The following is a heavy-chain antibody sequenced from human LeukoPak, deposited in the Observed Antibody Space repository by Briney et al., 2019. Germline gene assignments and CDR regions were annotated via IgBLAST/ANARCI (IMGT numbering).Heavy chain of an antibody. D-gene: IGHD6-19*01. Sequence: PGGSLRLSCAASGFTFSGYSMNWVRQAPGKGLQWVSSISSSSSYIYYADPVKGRFTVSRDNAKNSLYLQMNSLRAEDTAVYYCAGDYRGWYYFDYWGQGTLVTVSS. CDR3: AGDYRGWYYFDY. CDR1: GFTFSGYS. CDR2: ISSSSSYI. J-gene: IGHJ4*02. V-gene: IGHV3-21*01.